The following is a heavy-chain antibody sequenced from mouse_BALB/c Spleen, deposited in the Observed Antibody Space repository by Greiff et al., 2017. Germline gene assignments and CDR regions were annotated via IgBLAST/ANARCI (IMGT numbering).Heavy chain of an antibody. D-gene: IGHD2-3*01. CDR2: ISSGGST. Sequence: EVQLVESGGGLVKPGGSLKLSCAASGFTFSSYAMSWVRQTPEKRLEWVASISSGGSTYYPDSVKGRFTISRDNARNILYLQMSSLRSEDTAMYYCARWLLSAWFAYWGQGTLVTVSA. CDR1: GFTFSSYA. V-gene: IGHV5-6-5*01. CDR3: ARWLLSAWFAY. J-gene: IGHJ3*01.